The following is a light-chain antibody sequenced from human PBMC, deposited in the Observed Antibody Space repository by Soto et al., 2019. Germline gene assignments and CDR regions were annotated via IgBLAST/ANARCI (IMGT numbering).Light chain of an antibody. CDR1: QSVGSN. CDR2: GAS. Sequence: EIVMTQSPATLSVSPGERATLSCRASQSVGSNLAWYQQKPGQAPRLLIYGASTRATGIPARFSGSGSGTEFTLTISSLQSEDFAVYYCQQYNNWPPCTFGQGTKLEIK. V-gene: IGKV3-15*01. CDR3: QQYNNWPPCT. J-gene: IGKJ2*02.